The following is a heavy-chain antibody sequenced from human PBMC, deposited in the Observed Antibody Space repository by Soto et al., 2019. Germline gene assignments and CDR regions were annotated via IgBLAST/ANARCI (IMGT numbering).Heavy chain of an antibody. J-gene: IGHJ6*02. D-gene: IGHD2-21*02. CDR2: IYYSGST. CDR1: GGSISSGDYY. V-gene: IGHV4-30-4*01. Sequence: SETLSLTCTVSGGSISSGDYYWSWIRQPPGKGLEWIGYIYYSGSTYYNPSLKSRVTISVDTSKNQFSLKLSSVTAADTAVYYCARLVTASYYYGMDVWGQGTTVTVSS. CDR3: ARLVTASYYYGMDV.